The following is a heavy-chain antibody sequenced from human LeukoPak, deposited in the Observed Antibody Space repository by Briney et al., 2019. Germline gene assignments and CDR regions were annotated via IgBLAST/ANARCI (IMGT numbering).Heavy chain of an antibody. CDR3: AREYGDSNDY. CDR2: INPNSGGT. D-gene: IGHD3-22*01. V-gene: IGHV1-2*04. Sequence: GESLKISCKASGYTFTGYYMHWVRQAPGQGLEWMGWINPNSGGTNYAQKFQGWVTMTRDTSISTAYMELSRLRSDDTAVYYCAREYGDSNDYWGQGTLVTVSS. CDR1: GYTFTGYY. J-gene: IGHJ4*02.